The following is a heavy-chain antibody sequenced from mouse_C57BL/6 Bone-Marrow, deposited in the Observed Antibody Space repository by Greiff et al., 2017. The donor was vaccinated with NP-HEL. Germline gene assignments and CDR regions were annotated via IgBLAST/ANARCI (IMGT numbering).Heavy chain of an antibody. J-gene: IGHJ4*01. V-gene: IGHV5-6*02. CDR2: ISSGGSYT. CDR3: AKLLYYYAMDY. CDR1: GFTFSSYG. D-gene: IGHD1-1*01. Sequence: EVMLVESGGDLVKPGGSLKLSCAASGFTFSSYGMSWVRQTPDKRLEWVATISSGGSYTYYPDSVKGRFTISRDNAKNTLYLQMSSLKSEDTAMYYCAKLLYYYAMDYWGQGTSVTVSS.